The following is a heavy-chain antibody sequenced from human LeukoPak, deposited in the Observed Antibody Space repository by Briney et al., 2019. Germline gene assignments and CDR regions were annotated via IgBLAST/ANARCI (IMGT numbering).Heavy chain of an antibody. Sequence: PGGSLRLSCAASGFTFSTYNMNWVRQAPGKGLEWVSSITSSSSYIYYADSVKGRFTISRDNSKNTLYLQMNSLRAEDTAVYYCAKVLLWFGEFSHFDYWGQGTLVTVSS. CDR2: ITSSSSYI. D-gene: IGHD3-10*01. V-gene: IGHV3-21*01. CDR1: GFTFSTYN. J-gene: IGHJ4*02. CDR3: AKVLLWFGEFSHFDY.